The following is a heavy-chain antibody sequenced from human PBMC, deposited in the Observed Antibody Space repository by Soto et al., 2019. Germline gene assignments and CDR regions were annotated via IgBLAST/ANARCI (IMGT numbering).Heavy chain of an antibody. Sequence: QITLMESGPTLVKPTQTLTLTCTFSGFSLSTTGVGVAWIRQPPGKALEWLAVIYWDDDRRYSPFLKNRLTIPKDTSRNQVVLTMANVDPVDTGTYFCAQKGPGTTSFEFWGQGALVNVSS. J-gene: IGHJ4*02. V-gene: IGHV2-5*02. CDR2: IYWDDDR. D-gene: IGHD1-1*01. CDR3: AQKGPGTTSFEF. CDR1: GFSLSTTGVG.